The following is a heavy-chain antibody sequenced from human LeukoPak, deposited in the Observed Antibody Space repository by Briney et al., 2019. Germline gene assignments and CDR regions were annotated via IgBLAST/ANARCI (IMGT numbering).Heavy chain of an antibody. J-gene: IGHJ4*02. D-gene: IGHD2-2*01. CDR3: AKSAGTSSVRGYFDY. Sequence: PGGSLRLSCAVSGFTFSSYGMHWVRQAPGKGLEWVAVISYDGSNKYYADSVKGRFTISRDNSKNTLYLQMNSLRAEDTAVYYCAKSAGTSSVRGYFDYWGQGTLVTVSS. CDR1: GFTFSSYG. V-gene: IGHV3-30*18. CDR2: ISYDGSNK.